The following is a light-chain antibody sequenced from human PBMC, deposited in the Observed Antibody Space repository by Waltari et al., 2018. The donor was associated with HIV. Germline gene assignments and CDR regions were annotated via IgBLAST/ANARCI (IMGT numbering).Light chain of an antibody. CDR3: QSADTRGTRV. V-gene: IGLV3-25*03. J-gene: IGLJ1*01. CDR1: ALAKQY. CDR2: KDT. Sequence: SFELTQPPSVSVSPGQTARITCSGDALAKQYTYWYQQKPGQAPVVVIYKDTERPSGIPERFSGSSSGTTVTLTISAVQAEDEADYYCQSADTRGTRVFASGTKVTVL.